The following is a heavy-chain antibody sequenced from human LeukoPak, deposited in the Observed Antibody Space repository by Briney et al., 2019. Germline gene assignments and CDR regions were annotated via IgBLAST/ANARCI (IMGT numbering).Heavy chain of an antibody. CDR3: AREGRYRYGYNEYHLYMDI. Sequence: SETLSLTCTVSGGSISYFYWSWIRQPAGKGLEWIGRIYTSGSTNYNPSLKSRVTMSVDTSKKQFSLKLSSVTAADTAVYYCAREGRYRYGYNEYHLYMDIWGKGTTVTVSS. CDR1: GGSISYFY. J-gene: IGHJ6*03. V-gene: IGHV4-4*07. D-gene: IGHD5-18*01. CDR2: IYTSGST.